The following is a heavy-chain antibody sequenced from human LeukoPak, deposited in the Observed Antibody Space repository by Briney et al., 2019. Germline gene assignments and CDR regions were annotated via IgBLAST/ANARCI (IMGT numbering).Heavy chain of an antibody. CDR2: ISYDGSNK. D-gene: IGHD6-13*01. V-gene: IGHV3-30*18. Sequence: GGSLRLSCAASGFTFSSYGMHWLRQAPGRGLEGVAVISYDGSNKYYADCVKGRFTISRDNSTNTLYLQMTSLRAEDTAVYYCAKDREQQLVLGYWGQGTLVTVSS. CDR3: AKDREQQLVLGY. J-gene: IGHJ4*02. CDR1: GFTFSSYG.